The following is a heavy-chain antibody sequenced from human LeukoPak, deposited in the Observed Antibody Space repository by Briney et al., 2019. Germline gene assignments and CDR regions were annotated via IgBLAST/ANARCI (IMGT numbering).Heavy chain of an antibody. D-gene: IGHD3-10*01. J-gene: IGHJ4*02. CDR1: GFTFSAYS. Sequence: GGSLRLSCAASGFTFSAYSMNWVRQAPGKGLDWVASISSSSAYISYADSLKGRFTISRDNAKNSLYLQMNSLRAEDTAVYYCARDEATMVRGHDYWGQGTLVTVSS. V-gene: IGHV3-21*01. CDR3: ARDEATMVRGHDY. CDR2: ISSSSAYI.